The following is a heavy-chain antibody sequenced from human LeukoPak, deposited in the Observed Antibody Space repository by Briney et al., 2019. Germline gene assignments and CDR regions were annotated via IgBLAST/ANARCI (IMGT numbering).Heavy chain of an antibody. V-gene: IGHV4-34*01. CDR1: GGSFSGYY. CDR3: ARVLRGSGSYIDYYYMDV. D-gene: IGHD3-10*01. Sequence: SETLSLTCAVYGGSFSGYYWSWLRQPPGKGLEWIGEINHSGSTNYNPSLKSRVTISVDTSKNQFSLKLSSVTAADTAVYYCARVLRGSGSYIDYYYMDVWGKGTTVTVSS. J-gene: IGHJ6*03. CDR2: INHSGST.